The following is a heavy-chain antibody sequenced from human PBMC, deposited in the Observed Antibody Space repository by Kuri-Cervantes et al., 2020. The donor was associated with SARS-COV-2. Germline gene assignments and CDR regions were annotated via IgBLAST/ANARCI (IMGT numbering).Heavy chain of an antibody. CDR3: ARGGITGTTGNWYFDL. J-gene: IGHJ2*01. D-gene: IGHD1-7*01. Sequence: ASVKVSCKASGYTFTGYYMHWVRQAPGQGLEWMGWINPNSGVTNYAQKFQGWVTMTRDTSISTAYMELSRLRSDDTAVYYCARGGITGTTGNWYFDLWGRGTLVTVSS. CDR1: GYTFTGYY. V-gene: IGHV1-2*04. CDR2: INPNSGVT.